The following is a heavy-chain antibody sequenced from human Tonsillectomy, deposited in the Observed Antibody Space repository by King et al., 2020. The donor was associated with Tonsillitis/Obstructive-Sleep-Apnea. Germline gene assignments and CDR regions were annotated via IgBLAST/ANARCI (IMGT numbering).Heavy chain of an antibody. CDR2: IYYSGST. J-gene: IGHJ3*02. V-gene: IGHV4-59*01. CDR3: ARDMVLEAGGDAFDI. CDR1: GGSISSYY. D-gene: IGHD2-8*01. Sequence: VQLQESGPGLVKPSETLSLTCTVSGGSISSYYWSWIRQPPGKGLEWIGYIYYSGSTNYNPSLESRVTISGDTSKNQFSLKLSSVTAADTAVYYCARDMVLEAGGDAFDIWGPGKMVTVSS.